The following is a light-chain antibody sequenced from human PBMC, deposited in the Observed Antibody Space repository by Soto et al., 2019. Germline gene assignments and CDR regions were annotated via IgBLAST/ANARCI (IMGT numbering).Light chain of an antibody. Sequence: EIVLTQSPVTLSLSPGARATLSCRASQSISKYLAWYQQKPGQAPRLLIYDASNRAAGIPARFTGSGSGTDFTLTISSLEPEDFAVYYCQQRSNWRGTFGGGTKVEIK. CDR1: QSISKY. J-gene: IGKJ4*01. CDR2: DAS. V-gene: IGKV3-11*01. CDR3: QQRSNWRGT.